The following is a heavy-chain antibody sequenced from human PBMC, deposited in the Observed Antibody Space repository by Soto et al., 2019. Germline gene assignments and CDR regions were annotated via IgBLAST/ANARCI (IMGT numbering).Heavy chain of an antibody. Sequence: ASVKVSCKASGYTFTSYGITWVRQAPGQGLAWMGWINTHNGNANYAQKLQGRVTMTTDTSTSTAYMELRSLRPDDTAVYYCARFDWLSARFDPWGQGTLVTVSS. CDR2: INTHNGNA. CDR1: GYTFTSYG. J-gene: IGHJ5*02. CDR3: ARFDWLSARFDP. D-gene: IGHD3-9*01. V-gene: IGHV1-18*01.